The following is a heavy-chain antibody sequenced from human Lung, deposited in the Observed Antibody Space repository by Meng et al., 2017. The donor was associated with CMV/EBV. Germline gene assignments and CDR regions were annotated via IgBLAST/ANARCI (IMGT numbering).Heavy chain of an antibody. Sequence: QMRLQGSAPGLVKPSGTLSLTCAVSGGSISISTWWSWVRQPPGKGLEWIGEIYHSGGTNYNPSLRGRVTISLDKSKNQFSLTLRSVTAADTAVYYCARDPYATGWAGWGQGTLVTVSS. CDR3: ARDPYATGWAG. CDR1: GGSISISTW. J-gene: IGHJ4*02. V-gene: IGHV4-4*02. CDR2: IYHSGGT. D-gene: IGHD6-19*01.